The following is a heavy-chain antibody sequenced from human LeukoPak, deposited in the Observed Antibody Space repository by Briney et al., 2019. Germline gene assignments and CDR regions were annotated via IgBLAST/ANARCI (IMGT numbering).Heavy chain of an antibody. CDR3: ARRDYYGSGSPISDAFDI. V-gene: IGHV4-59*08. CDR2: IYYSGST. Sequence: PSETLSLTCTVSGGSISSYCWSWIRQPPGKGLEWIGYIYYSGSTNYNPSLKSRVTISVDTSKNQFSLKLSSVTAADTAVYYCARRDYYGSGSPISDAFDIWGQGTMVTVSS. CDR1: GGSISSYC. D-gene: IGHD3-10*01. J-gene: IGHJ3*02.